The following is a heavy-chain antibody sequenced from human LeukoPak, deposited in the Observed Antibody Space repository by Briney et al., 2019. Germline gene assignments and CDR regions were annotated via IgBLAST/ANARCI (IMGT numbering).Heavy chain of an antibody. CDR2: INPNSGGT. CDR1: GYTFTGYY. J-gene: IGHJ3*02. D-gene: IGHD5-18*01. V-gene: IGHV1-2*02. Sequence: ASVKVSCKASGYTFTGYYMHWVRQAPGQGLEWMGWINPNSGGTNYAQKFQGRVTMTRDTSISTAYMELSRLRSDDTAVYYCATEYNVDTAMVGGYAFDIWGQGTMVTVSS. CDR3: ATEYNVDTAMVGGYAFDI.